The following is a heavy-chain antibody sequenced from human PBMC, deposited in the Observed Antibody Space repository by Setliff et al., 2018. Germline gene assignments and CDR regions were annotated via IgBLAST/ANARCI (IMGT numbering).Heavy chain of an antibody. D-gene: IGHD3-10*01. V-gene: IGHV4-39*01. J-gene: IGHJ6*03. Sequence: LSLTCRVSGGSISSGNYYWGLIRQPPGKGLEWVATIYYSGSTYPNPSLKSRLIISVDAPDNQFSVKLSSVTAADTAAYYCARHKSNGSGSYPSLYMDVWGKGIMVTVSS. CDR2: IYYSGST. CDR1: GGSISSGNYY. CDR3: ARHKSNGSGSYPSLYMDV.